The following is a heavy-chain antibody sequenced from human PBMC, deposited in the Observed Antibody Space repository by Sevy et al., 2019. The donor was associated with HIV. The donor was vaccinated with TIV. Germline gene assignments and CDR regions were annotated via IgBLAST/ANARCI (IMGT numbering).Heavy chain of an antibody. CDR1: GFTFRSYA. CDR2: ISGSGDST. CDR3: AKYSSGWYYFDY. D-gene: IGHD6-19*01. J-gene: IGHJ4*02. Sequence: GGSLRLSCAASGFTFRSYALSWVRQAPGKGLEWVSGISGSGDSTYYADSVKGRFTMSRDNSQNTLYLQLNSLRAEDTAVYYCAKYSSGWYYFDYWGQRALVTVSS. V-gene: IGHV3-23*01.